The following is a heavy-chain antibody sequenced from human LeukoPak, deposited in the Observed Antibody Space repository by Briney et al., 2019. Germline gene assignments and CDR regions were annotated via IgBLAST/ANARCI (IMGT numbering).Heavy chain of an antibody. CDR3: ARAVGATRVIDYYYYYMDV. J-gene: IGHJ6*03. CDR1: GFTFDDYG. V-gene: IGHV3-20*04. CDR2: INWNGGST. Sequence: GGSLRLSCAASGFTFDDYGMSWVRQAPGKGLEWVSGINWNGGSTGYADSVKGRFTISRDNAKNSLYLQMNSLRAEDTAVYYCARAVGATRVIDYYYYYMDVWGKGTTVTVSS. D-gene: IGHD1-26*01.